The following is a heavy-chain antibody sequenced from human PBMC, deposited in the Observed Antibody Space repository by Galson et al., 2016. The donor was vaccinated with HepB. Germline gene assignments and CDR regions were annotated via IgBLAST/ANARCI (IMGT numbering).Heavy chain of an antibody. CDR3: ARTRNHDYNGLDV. CDR2: SYGGGNT. CDR1: GFTVSSDY. D-gene: IGHD5-12*01. V-gene: IGHV3-53*01. J-gene: IGHJ6*02. Sequence: SLRLSCAASGFTVSSDYMNWVRQAPGKGLEWVSVSYGGGNTYYAASVKGRFTLSRDSSKNTLFLQMNSLRAEDKAVYYCARTRNHDYNGLDVWGQGTTVTVSS.